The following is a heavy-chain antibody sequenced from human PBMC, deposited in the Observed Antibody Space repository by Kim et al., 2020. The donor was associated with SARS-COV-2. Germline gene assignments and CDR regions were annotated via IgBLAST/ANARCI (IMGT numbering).Heavy chain of an antibody. CDR2: ISSNGGST. V-gene: IGHV3-64D*06. CDR3: VKVGYYDYVWGSPGALPLDY. J-gene: IGHJ4*02. CDR1: GFTFSSYA. Sequence: GGSLRLSCSASGFTFSSYAMHWVRQAPGKGLEYVSAISSNGGSTYYADSVKGRFTISRDNSKNTLYLQMSSLRAEDTAVYYCVKVGYYDYVWGSPGALPLDYWGQGTLVTVSS. D-gene: IGHD3-16*01.